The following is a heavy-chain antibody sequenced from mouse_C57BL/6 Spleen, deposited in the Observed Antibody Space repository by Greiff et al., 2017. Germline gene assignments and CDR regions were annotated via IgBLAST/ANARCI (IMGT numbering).Heavy chain of an antibody. D-gene: IGHD4-1*01. CDR2: IWSGGST. CDR1: GFSLTSYG. V-gene: IGHV2-2*01. J-gene: IGHJ2*01. CDR3: ARTAANWDDYFDY. Sequence: VKLMESGPGLVQPSQSLSITCTVSGFSLTSYGVHWVRQSPGKGLEWLGVIWSGGSTDYNAAFISRLSISKDNSKSQVFFKMNSLQADDTAIYYCARTAANWDDYFDYWGQGTTLTVSS.